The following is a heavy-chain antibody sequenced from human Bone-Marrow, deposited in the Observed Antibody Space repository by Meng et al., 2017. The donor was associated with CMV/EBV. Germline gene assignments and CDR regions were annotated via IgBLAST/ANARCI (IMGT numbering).Heavy chain of an antibody. Sequence: GGSLRLSCAASGFTFSSYSMNWVRQAPGKGLEWVSSISSSSSYIYYADSVKGRFTISRDNAKNSLYLQMNSLRAEDTAVYYCAKDQGWELSHFADWGQGTRVTVSS. J-gene: IGHJ4*02. CDR1: GFTFSSYS. V-gene: IGHV3-21*04. CDR3: AKDQGWELSHFAD. CDR2: ISSSSSYI. D-gene: IGHD1-26*01.